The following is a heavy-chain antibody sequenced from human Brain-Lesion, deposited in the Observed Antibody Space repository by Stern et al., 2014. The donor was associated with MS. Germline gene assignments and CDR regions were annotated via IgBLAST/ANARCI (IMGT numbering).Heavy chain of an antibody. V-gene: IGHV1-24*01. Sequence: QVQLQQSGAEVKKPGASVKVSCKLSGYTLTELSMHWVRQAPGKGLEWMGGYDLEDGEIMYEQKFQGRVNMTEDTSTDTAYMELSSLRSEDTAVYYCATGIGLWAFDYWGQGTLVTVSS. CDR1: GYTLTELS. J-gene: IGHJ4*02. CDR2: YDLEDGEI. CDR3: ATGIGLWAFDY. D-gene: IGHD7-27*01.